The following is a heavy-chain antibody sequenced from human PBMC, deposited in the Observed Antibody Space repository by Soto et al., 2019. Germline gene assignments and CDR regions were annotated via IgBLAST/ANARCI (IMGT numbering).Heavy chain of an antibody. CDR1: GFTFSSYG. J-gene: IGHJ6*03. CDR2: ISYDGSNK. Sequence: GGSLLSCSASGFTFSSYGMHWVRQAPGKGLEGVAVISYDGSNKDYADSVKGRFTISRDNSKKTLYLQMNSLRAEDTAVYYCAKDGYMITFGGVILPYYYYMDVWGKGTTVTVSS. D-gene: IGHD3-16*02. V-gene: IGHV3-30*18. CDR3: AKDGYMITFGGVILPYYYYMDV.